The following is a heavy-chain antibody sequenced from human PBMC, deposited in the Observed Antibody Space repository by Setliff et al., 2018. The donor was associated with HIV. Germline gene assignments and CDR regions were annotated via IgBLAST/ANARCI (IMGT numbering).Heavy chain of an antibody. D-gene: IGHD4-17*01. V-gene: IGHV1-46*01. Sequence: ASVKVSCKASGYTLTSFYMHWVRQAPGQGLEWMGIINPSGGSTSYAQKFQGRVTMTRDTSTSTVYMELSSLRSEDTAIYYCARSGREANLYGLYGVHYFDYWGQGTLVTVSS. CDR3: ARSGREANLYGLYGVHYFDY. CDR1: GYTLTSFY. CDR2: INPSGGST. J-gene: IGHJ4*02.